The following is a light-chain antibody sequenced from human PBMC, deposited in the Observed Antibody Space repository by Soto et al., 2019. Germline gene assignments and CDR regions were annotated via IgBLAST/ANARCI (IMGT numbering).Light chain of an antibody. Sequence: EIVLTQSPTTLSVSPGERATLSCRASQTISSNLAWYQQKPGQPLSLLIYDASTRATGVSGRFSGSGSGTEFTLAISSLQSEDFAIYYCQRYNQWPPLTFGGGTKVEI. CDR3: QRYNQWPPLT. CDR1: QTISSN. CDR2: DAS. J-gene: IGKJ4*01. V-gene: IGKV3-15*01.